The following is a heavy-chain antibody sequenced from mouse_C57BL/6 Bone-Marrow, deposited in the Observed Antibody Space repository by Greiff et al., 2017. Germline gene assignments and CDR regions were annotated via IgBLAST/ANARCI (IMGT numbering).Heavy chain of an antibody. CDR1: GYAFSSSW. J-gene: IGHJ2*01. Sequence: QVQLQQSGPELVKPGASVKISCKASGYAFSSSWMNWVKQRPGKGLEWIGRIYPGDGDTNYNGKFKGKATLTADKSSSTAYMQLSSLTSEDSAVYFCARLSRWLLIFDYWGQGTTLTVSS. V-gene: IGHV1-82*01. CDR3: ARLSRWLLIFDY. CDR2: IYPGDGDT. D-gene: IGHD2-3*01.